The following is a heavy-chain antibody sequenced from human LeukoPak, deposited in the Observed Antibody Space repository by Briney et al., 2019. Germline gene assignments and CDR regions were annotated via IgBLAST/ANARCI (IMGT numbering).Heavy chain of an antibody. J-gene: IGHJ4*02. Sequence: GGSLRLSCAASGFTFSNFGIHWVRQTPGKGLEWVAFTRYDGSSKYYADSVKGRFTIFRDNSKNTLYLQMNSLRAEDTAVYFCAKDLGTHSSSFYFDYWGQGTLVTVSS. D-gene: IGHD6-6*01. CDR1: GFTFSNFG. CDR2: TRYDGSSK. CDR3: AKDLGTHSSSFYFDY. V-gene: IGHV3-30*02.